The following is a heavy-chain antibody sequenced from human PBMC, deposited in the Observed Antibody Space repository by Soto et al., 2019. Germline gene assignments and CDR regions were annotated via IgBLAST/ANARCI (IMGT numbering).Heavy chain of an antibody. CDR3: ARVHSGWSSGRGLDV. D-gene: IGHD6-19*01. V-gene: IGHV1-18*04. CDR1: GYTFTSYG. CDR2: ISAYNGNT. Sequence: ASVKVSCKASGYTFTSYGISWVRQAPGQGLEWMGWISAYNGNTNYAQKLQGRVTISLDTSDNDFSLRLTSLTAADTAVYYCARVHSGWSSGRGLDVWGQGTTVTVSS. J-gene: IGHJ6*02.